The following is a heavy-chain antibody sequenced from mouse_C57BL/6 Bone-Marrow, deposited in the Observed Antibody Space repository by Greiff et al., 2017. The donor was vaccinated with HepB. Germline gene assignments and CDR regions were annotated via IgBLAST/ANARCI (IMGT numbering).Heavy chain of an antibody. CDR2: IDPSDSYT. CDR1: GYTFTSYW. D-gene: IGHD2-3*01. Sequence: QVQLKESGAELVRPGTSVKLSCKASGYTFTSYWMHWVKQRPGQGLEWIGVIDPSDSYTNYNQKFKGKATLTVDTSSSTAYMQLSSLTSEDSAVYYCARGWLLEVDYWGQGTSVTVSS. J-gene: IGHJ4*01. V-gene: IGHV1-59*01. CDR3: ARGWLLEVDY.